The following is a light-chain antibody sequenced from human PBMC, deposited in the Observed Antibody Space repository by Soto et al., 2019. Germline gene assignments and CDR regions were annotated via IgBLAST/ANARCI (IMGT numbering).Light chain of an antibody. CDR2: WVS. V-gene: IGKV4-1*01. CDR3: QQYLISVYP. CDR1: QSVLDSSTKKNY. Sequence: DIVMTQSPDSLAVSLGERATSKCKSSQSVLDSSTKKNYLAWYQQKPGQSPKLLIYWVSTREAGVPDRFSGSGSRTDFALPISRLQAEDVAVYYCQQYLISVYPFGQGTKREIK. J-gene: IGKJ2*01.